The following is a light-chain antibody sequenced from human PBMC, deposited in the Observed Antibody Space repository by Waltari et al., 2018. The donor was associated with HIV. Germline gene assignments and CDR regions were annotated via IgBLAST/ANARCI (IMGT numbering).Light chain of an antibody. V-gene: IGLV2-23*02. CDR1: SGDVDNYNL. J-gene: IGLJ2*01. CDR2: EVN. CDR3: CSYGNSGTFVL. Sequence: QSALTQPASVSGSPGQSITISCTETSGDVDNYNLVSWYQQYTGRAPKLLIYEVNKRPSGVSNRFSGSKSRDTASLTISDRQAEEEAKYYCCSYGNSGTFVLFGGGTRVTV.